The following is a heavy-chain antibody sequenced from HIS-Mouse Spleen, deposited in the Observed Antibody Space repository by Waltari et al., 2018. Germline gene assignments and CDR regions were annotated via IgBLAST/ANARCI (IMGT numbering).Heavy chain of an antibody. CDR2: INHSGST. CDR1: GGSCSGYY. V-gene: IGHV4-34*01. CDR3: ARGTAY. J-gene: IGHJ4*02. D-gene: IGHD5-18*01. Sequence: QVQLQQWGAGPLKPSETLSLTCAVYGGSCSGYYWSWIRQPPGKGLEWIGEINHSGSTNYNPSLKSRVTISVDTSKNQFSLKLSSVTAADTAVYYCARGTAYWGQGTLVTVSS.